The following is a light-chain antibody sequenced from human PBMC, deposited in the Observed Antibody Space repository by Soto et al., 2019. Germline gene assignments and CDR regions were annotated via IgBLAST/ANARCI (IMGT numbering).Light chain of an antibody. Sequence: DIVMTQSPATLSVSPGERASLSCRASQSISHDLAWYQQIPGRAPRLLIYRASARATGIPDRFSGSGSGTDFTLTIIRLEREDFAVYHCQQYGSSPKTFGQGTKVDIK. CDR3: QQYGSSPKT. CDR1: QSISHD. J-gene: IGKJ1*01. V-gene: IGKV3-20*01. CDR2: RAS.